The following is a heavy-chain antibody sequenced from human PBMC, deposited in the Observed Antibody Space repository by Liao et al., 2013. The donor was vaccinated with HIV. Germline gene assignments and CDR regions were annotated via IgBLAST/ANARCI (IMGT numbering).Heavy chain of an antibody. CDR2: IHFDGTT. Sequence: QVRLQQSGPGLVRPAQTLSLTCNVSGVSISTGGFYWNWVRQPAGKGLEWIGRIHFDGTTNHNPSLVSRVSISLDTSRNQVFLSLASVTAADTAVYYCAREIPGDFYYNYMDVWGKGTTVTVSS. D-gene: IGHD1-14*01. CDR3: AREIPGDFYYNYMDV. V-gene: IGHV4-61*02. CDR1: GVSISTGGFY. J-gene: IGHJ6*03.